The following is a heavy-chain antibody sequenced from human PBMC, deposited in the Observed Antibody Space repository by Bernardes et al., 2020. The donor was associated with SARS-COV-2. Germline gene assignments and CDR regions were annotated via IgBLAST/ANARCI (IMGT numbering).Heavy chain of an antibody. J-gene: IGHJ6*02. D-gene: IGHD2-21*01. CDR3: TRLYVADAPRGNGMDV. Sequence: GSLRLSCAASGFTSSEHYMDWVRQAPGKGLEWVGRSRRKADSYSTAYAESVRGRFSIPRDESKNSMYLQMNSLKTEDTAVYYCTRLYVADAPRGNGMDVCGQETTFAIS. CDR1: GFTSSEHY. CDR2: SRRKADSYST. V-gene: IGHV3-72*01.